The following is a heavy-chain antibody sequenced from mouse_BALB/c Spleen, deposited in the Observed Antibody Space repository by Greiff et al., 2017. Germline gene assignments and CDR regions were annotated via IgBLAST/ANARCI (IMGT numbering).Heavy chain of an antibody. CDR3: ARWGTGDYGDY. CDR2: ISSGSSTI. CDR1: GFTFSSFG. J-gene: IGHJ2*01. Sequence: EVQGVESGGGLVQPGGSRKLSCAASGFTFSSFGMHWVRQAPEKGLEWVAYISSGSSTIYYADTVKGRFTISRDNPKNTLFLQMTSLRSEDTAVYYCARWGTGDYGDYWGQGTTRTVSA. V-gene: IGHV5-17*02. D-gene: IGHD4-1*01.